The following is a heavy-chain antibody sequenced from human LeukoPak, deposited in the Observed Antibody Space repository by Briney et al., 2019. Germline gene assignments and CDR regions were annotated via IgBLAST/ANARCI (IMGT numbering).Heavy chain of an antibody. V-gene: IGHV3-23*01. J-gene: IGHJ6*02. CDR2: INSGGSGGRT. Sequence: PGGSLRLSRVVSGFTFSRYAMSWVRQAPEKGLGWGSGINSGGSGGRTYYADSVKGRFSISRDNSKNALYLQMNSLRAEDTAVYYCAKKGESLDYYYMDVWGQGTTVTVSS. CDR3: AKKGESLDYYYMDV. D-gene: IGHD3-10*01. CDR1: GFTFSRYA.